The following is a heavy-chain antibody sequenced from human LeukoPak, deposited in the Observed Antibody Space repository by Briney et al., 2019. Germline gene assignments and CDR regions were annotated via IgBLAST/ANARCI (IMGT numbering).Heavy chain of an antibody. V-gene: IGHV4-31*03. Sequence: SQTLSLTCTVSGGSISSGGYYWIWIRQHPGKGLEWIGYIYYSGSTYYNPSLKSRVTISVDTSKNQFSLKLSSVTAADTAVYYCAREDTAMGYFDYWGQGTLVTVSS. CDR3: AREDTAMGYFDY. CDR1: GGSISSGGYY. D-gene: IGHD5-18*01. CDR2: IYYSGST. J-gene: IGHJ4*02.